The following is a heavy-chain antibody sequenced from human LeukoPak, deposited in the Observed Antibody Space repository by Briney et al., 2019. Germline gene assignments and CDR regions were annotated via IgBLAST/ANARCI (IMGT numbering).Heavy chain of an antibody. D-gene: IGHD6-13*01. V-gene: IGHV1-24*01. CDR2: FDPEDGET. J-gene: IGHJ6*02. CDR3: ARVGQLGFYYYGMDV. Sequence: ASVKVSCKVSGYTLTELSMHWVRQAPGKGLEWMGGFDPEDGETIYAQKFQGRVTMTRNTSISTAYMELSSLRSEDTAVYYCARVGQLGFYYYGMDVWGQGTTVTVSS. CDR1: GYTLTELS.